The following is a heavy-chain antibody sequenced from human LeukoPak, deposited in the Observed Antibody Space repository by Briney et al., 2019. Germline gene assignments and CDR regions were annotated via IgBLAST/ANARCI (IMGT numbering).Heavy chain of an antibody. CDR1: GDSMRDSY. CDR3: AKIMPNWFDP. J-gene: IGHJ5*02. CDR2: VYYSGSA. D-gene: IGHD2-2*01. V-gene: IGHV4-59*01. Sequence: SETLSLTCTVSGDSMRDSYWSWVRQSPGKGLEWIGYVYYSGSASYNPSLKSRVSIGVDMSRSQFSLKLRSVTAADTAVYYCAKIMPNWFDPWGQGILVTVSS.